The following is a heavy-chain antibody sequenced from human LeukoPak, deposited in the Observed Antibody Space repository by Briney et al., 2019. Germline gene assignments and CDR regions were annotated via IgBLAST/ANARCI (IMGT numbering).Heavy chain of an antibody. J-gene: IGHJ4*02. CDR2: ICYSGST. D-gene: IGHD3-10*01. CDR3: AATLRGSGSYSIDY. V-gene: IGHV4-30-4*01. CDR1: GGSISSADYC. Sequence: SETLSLTCTVSGGSISSADYCWSWIRQPPGKGLEWIGNICYSGSTYYIPSLKSRLTISLDTSKNQFSLRLSSVTAADTAVYYCAATLRGSGSYSIDYWGQGTLVTVSS.